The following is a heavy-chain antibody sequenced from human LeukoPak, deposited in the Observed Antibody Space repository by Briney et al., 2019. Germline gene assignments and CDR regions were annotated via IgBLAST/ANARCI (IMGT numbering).Heavy chain of an antibody. D-gene: IGHD1-26*01. CDR1: GFTFSDHY. V-gene: IGHV3-72*01. CDR2: IRNKANSYTT. J-gene: IGHJ4*02. CDR3: TRVLSWGAYNY. Sequence: PGGSLRLSCAASGFTFSDHYMDWVRLAPGKGLEWLGRIRNKANSYTTEYAASVKGRFTISRDDSKNIAYLEMNSLKTEDTAVYYCTRVLSWGAYNYWGQGTLVTVSS.